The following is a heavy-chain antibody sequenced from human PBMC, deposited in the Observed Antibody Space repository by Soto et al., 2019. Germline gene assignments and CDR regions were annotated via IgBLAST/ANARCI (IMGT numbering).Heavy chain of an antibody. Sequence: SVKVSCKASGGTFSSYTISWVRQAPGQGLEWMGGIIPIFGTANYAQKFQGRVTITADESTSTAYMELSSLRSEDTAVYYCASTIFGVVINPTSMDVWGQGTTVTVSS. CDR1: GGTFSSYT. CDR2: IIPIFGTA. D-gene: IGHD3-3*01. CDR3: ASTIFGVVINPTSMDV. J-gene: IGHJ6*02. V-gene: IGHV1-69*13.